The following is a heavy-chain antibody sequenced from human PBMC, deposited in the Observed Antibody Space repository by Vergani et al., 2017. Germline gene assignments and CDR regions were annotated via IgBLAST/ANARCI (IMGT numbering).Heavy chain of an antibody. V-gene: IGHV4-59*01. D-gene: IGHD2-2*01. CDR3: ARVSDCSSTSCQYYFDY. Sequence: QVQLQESGPGLVKPSETLSLTCTVSGGSTSSYYWSWIRQPPGKGLEWIGYIYYSGSTNYNPSLKSRVTISVDTSKNQFSLKLSSVTAADTAVYYCARVSDCSSTSCQYYFDYWGQGTLVTVSS. CDR1: GGSTSSYY. J-gene: IGHJ4*02. CDR2: IYYSGST.